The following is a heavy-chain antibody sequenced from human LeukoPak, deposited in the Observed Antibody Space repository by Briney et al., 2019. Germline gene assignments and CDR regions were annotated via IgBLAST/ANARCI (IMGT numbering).Heavy chain of an antibody. J-gene: IGHJ3*02. V-gene: IGHV4-4*02. CDR1: GGSFSSSNW. D-gene: IGHD3-10*01. Sequence: SGTLSLTCAVSGGSFSSSNWWSWVRQPPGKGLEWIGEIYHSGSTNYNPSLKSRVTISVDKSKNQFSLKLSSVTAADTAVYYCARALYYYGSGSYSQDAFDIWGQGTMVTVSS. CDR3: ARALYYYGSGSYSQDAFDI. CDR2: IYHSGST.